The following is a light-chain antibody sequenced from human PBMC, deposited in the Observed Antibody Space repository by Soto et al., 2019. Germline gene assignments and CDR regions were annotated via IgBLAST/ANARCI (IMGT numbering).Light chain of an antibody. Sequence: DIQMTQSPSSLSASVGDRVTITCRASQSISSYFNWYQQKPGKAPNLLIYAASSLQSGVPSRFSGSGSGTYFTLTISSLQPEDFATYYCQQSYSTLGFGQGTKVEIK. CDR2: AAS. CDR3: QQSYSTLG. CDR1: QSISSY. V-gene: IGKV1-39*01. J-gene: IGKJ1*01.